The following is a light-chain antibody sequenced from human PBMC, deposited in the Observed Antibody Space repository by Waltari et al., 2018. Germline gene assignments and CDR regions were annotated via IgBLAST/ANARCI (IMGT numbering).Light chain of an antibody. Sequence: QSALTQPASVSGSPGQSITISCTGTSSDVGGYNYVSWYQQHPGNAPKLMIYEVSNRPSGVSNRFSGSTAGNTASLTISGLQAEDEADYYCSSYTSSSTLVFGGGTKLTVL. V-gene: IGLV2-14*01. J-gene: IGLJ3*02. CDR2: EVS. CDR3: SSYTSSSTLV. CDR1: SSDVGGYNY.